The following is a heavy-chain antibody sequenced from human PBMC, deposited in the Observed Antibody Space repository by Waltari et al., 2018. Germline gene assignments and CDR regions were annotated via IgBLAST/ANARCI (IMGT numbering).Heavy chain of an antibody. Sequence: EVQLVESGGGLVQPGGSLRLSCAASVFTFSSYWMSWVRQAPGKGLEWVANIKQDGSEKYYVDSVKGRFTISRDNAKNSLYLQMNSLRAEDTAVYYCAREPWGSGGTLWGQGTLVTVSS. CDR3: AREPWGSGGTL. J-gene: IGHJ4*02. V-gene: IGHV3-7*01. CDR1: VFTFSSYW. D-gene: IGHD2-15*01. CDR2: IKQDGSEK.